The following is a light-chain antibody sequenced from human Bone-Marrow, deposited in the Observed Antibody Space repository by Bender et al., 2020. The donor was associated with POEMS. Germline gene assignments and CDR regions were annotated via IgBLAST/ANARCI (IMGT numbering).Light chain of an antibody. CDR1: SSDVGAYDY. CDR2: DAP. CDR3: SSYTTSSTRL. J-gene: IGLJ2*01. V-gene: IGLV2-14*03. Sequence: QSALTQPASMSGSPGQSITISCTGTSSDVGAYDYVSWYQQHPGKAPKLIIYDAPHRPLGISGRFSATKSGNTASLTISGLQPEDEADYYCSSYTTSSTRLFGGGTKVTVL.